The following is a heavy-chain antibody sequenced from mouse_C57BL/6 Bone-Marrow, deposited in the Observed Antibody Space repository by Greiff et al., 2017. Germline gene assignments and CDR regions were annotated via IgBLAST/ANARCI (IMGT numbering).Heavy chain of an antibody. J-gene: IGHJ1*03. CDR3: ARRGDGRDWYFDV. Sequence: EVMLVESGGDLVKPGGSLKLSCAASGFTFSSYGMSWVRQTPDKRLEWVATISSGGSYTYYPDSVKGRFTISRANAKNTLYLQMSRLTSEDTAMYYCARRGDGRDWYFDVWGTGTTVTVSS. CDR1: GFTFSSYG. CDR2: ISSGGSYT. V-gene: IGHV5-6*02.